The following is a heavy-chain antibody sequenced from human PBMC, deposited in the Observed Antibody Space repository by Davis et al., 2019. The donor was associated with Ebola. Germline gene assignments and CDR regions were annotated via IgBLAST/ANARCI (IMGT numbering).Heavy chain of an antibody. J-gene: IGHJ6*04. CDR2: INSDGSST. CDR3: AREGRLWFGELFYYYGMDV. Sequence: HTGGSLRLSCAASGFTFNNAWMHWVRQAPGKGLVWVSRINSDGSSTSYADSVKGRFTISRDNAKNTLYLQMNSLRAEDTAVYYCAREGRLWFGELFYYYGMDVWGKGTTVTVSS. CDR1: GFTFNNAW. D-gene: IGHD3-10*01. V-gene: IGHV3-74*01.